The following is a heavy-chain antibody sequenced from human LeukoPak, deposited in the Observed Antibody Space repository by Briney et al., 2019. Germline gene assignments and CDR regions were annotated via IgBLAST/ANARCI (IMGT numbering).Heavy chain of an antibody. CDR1: GGSISSYY. J-gene: IGHJ6*02. CDR2: IYYSGST. CDR3: ARDGPVGYFDWLLHGMDV. D-gene: IGHD3-9*01. V-gene: IGHV4-59*12. Sequence: SETLSLTCTVSGGSISSYYWSWIRQPPGKGLEWIGYIYYSGSTNYNPSLKSRVTISVDTSKNQFSLKLSSVTAADTAVYYCARDGPVGYFDWLLHGMDVWGQGTTVTVSS.